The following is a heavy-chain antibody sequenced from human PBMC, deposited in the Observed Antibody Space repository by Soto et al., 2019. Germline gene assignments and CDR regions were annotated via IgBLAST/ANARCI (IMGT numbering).Heavy chain of an antibody. D-gene: IGHD4-17*01. J-gene: IGHJ4*02. Sequence: SGPTLVNPTQTLTLTCTFSGFSLSTSGMCVSWIRQPPGKALEWLARIDWDDDKYYSTSLKTRLTISKDTSKNQVVLTMTNMDPVDTATYYCARIKRPEHGDTTVVFDYWGQGTLVTVSS. CDR2: IDWDDDK. CDR1: GFSLSTSGMC. V-gene: IGHV2-70*11. CDR3: ARIKRPEHGDTTVVFDY.